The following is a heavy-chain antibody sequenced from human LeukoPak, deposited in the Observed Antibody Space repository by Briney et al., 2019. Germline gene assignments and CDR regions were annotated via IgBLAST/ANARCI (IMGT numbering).Heavy chain of an antibody. CDR3: ARGMGSSSSSPFDY. CDR2: IYTSGST. CDR1: GGSISSYY. Sequence: SETLSLTCTVSGGSISSYYWSWIRQPAGKGLEWIGRIYTSGSTNYNPSLKSRVTMSVDTSKNQFSLKLSSVTAADTAVYYCARGMGSSSSSPFDYWGQGTLVTVSS. D-gene: IGHD6-6*01. J-gene: IGHJ4*02. V-gene: IGHV4-4*07.